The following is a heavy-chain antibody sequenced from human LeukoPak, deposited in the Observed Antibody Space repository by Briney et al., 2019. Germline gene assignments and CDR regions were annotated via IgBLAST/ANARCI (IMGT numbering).Heavy chain of an antibody. CDR1: GFTFSSYA. Sequence: GGSLRLSCAASGFTFSSYAMSWVRQAPGKGLECISGFSGSGGSTYYADSVKGRFTISRDNSKNTLYLQMNSLRAEDTAIYYCAKNGDRGAYCTGGTCYPYFYYYMDVWGKGTTVTI. D-gene: IGHD2-15*01. CDR2: FSGSGGST. CDR3: AKNGDRGAYCTGGTCYPYFYYYMDV. J-gene: IGHJ6*03. V-gene: IGHV3-23*01.